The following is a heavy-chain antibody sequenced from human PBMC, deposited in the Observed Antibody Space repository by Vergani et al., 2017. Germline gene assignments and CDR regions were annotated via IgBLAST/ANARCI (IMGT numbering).Heavy chain of an antibody. CDR1: GFTFNEYW. D-gene: IGHD3-22*01. CDR2: MNGDGDTI. Sequence: EVELVESGGGLVQPGGSLRLSCAASGFTFNEYWMHWARQVPGKGLVWVSGMNGDGDTISYADSVKGRFTISRDNAKNTLFLQMNSLRAEDTAVYYCARDFPAGGLVVITTDAFDIWGQGTMVTVSS. V-gene: IGHV3-74*01. J-gene: IGHJ3*02. CDR3: ARDFPAGGLVVITTDAFDI.